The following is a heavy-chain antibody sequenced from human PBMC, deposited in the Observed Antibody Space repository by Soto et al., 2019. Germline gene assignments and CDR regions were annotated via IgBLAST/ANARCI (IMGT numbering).Heavy chain of an antibody. D-gene: IGHD4-17*01. J-gene: IGHJ6*03. V-gene: IGHV3-20*01. CDR2: INWNGGST. Sequence: GGSLRLSCAASGFTFDDYGMSWVRQAPGKGLEWVSGINWNGGSTGYADSVKGRFTISRDNAKNSLYLQMNSLRAEDTALYHCARNYGDYSHYYMDVWGKGTTVTVSS. CDR3: ARNYGDYSHYYMDV. CDR1: GFTFDDYG.